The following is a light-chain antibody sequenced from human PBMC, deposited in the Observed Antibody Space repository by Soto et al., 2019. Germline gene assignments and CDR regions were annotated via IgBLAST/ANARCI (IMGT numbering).Light chain of an antibody. Sequence: DIQMTQSPSTLSASVGDRVTITCRASQGISKWLAWYQQKPGKAPKLLIYGASSLENGVPSRFSGSGAGTEFTPTISSLQPDDFANYFCQQYNSYDMWSFGQGTKVELK. V-gene: IGKV1-5*01. CDR1: QGISKW. J-gene: IGKJ1*01. CDR2: GAS. CDR3: QQYNSYDMWS.